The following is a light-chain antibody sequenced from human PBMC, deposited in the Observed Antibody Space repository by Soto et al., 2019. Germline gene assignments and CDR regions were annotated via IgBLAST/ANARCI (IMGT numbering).Light chain of an antibody. CDR1: QSVLYSSNNKNY. Sequence: DIVMTQSPDSLAVSLGERATINCKSSQSVLYSSNNKNYLAWYQQKPGQPPKLLIYWASTRESGVPDRFSGSGSGRDFTLTISRLQAEDVAVYYSQQCDSTPLTFGGGTKVAIK. CDR2: WAS. CDR3: QQCDSTPLT. V-gene: IGKV4-1*01. J-gene: IGKJ4*01.